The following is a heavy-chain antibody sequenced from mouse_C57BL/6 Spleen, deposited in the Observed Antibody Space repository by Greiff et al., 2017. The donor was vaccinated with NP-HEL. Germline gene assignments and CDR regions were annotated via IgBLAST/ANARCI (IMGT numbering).Heavy chain of an antibody. D-gene: IGHD2-5*01. V-gene: IGHV1-64*01. CDR2: IHPNSGST. Sequence: VQLQQPGAELVKPGASVKLSCKASGYTFTSYWMHWVKQRPGQGLEWIGMIHPNSGSTNYNEKFKSKATLTVDKSSSTAYMQLSSLTSEDSAVYYCARVGSNYGFDYWGQGTTLTVSS. CDR1: GYTFTSYW. CDR3: ARVGSNYGFDY. J-gene: IGHJ2*01.